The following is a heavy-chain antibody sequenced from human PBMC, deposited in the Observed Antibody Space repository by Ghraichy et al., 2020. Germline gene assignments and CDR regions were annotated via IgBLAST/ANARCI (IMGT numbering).Heavy chain of an antibody. Sequence: SVKVSCKASEDTFSSYAISWVRQAPGQGLEWMGGIIPIFGTANYAQKFQGRVTITADESTSTAYMELSSLRSEDTAVYYCAPQPTVVTRGATVDPWGQGTLVTVSP. CDR1: EDTFSSYA. J-gene: IGHJ5*02. D-gene: IGHD4-23*01. CDR2: IIPIFGTA. CDR3: APQPTVVTRGATVDP. V-gene: IGHV1-69*13.